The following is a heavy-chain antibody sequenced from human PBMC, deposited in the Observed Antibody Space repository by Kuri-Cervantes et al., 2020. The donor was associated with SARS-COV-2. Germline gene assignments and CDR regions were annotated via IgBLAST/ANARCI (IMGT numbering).Heavy chain of an antibody. V-gene: IGHV3-48*01. CDR3: TRDRRRYRGDTSHFYMDV. CDR2: ISDWSLNI. J-gene: IGHJ6*03. CDR1: GFTFRSSH. Sequence: GGSLRLSCAASGFTFRSSHMNWVRQAPGKGLEWISSISDWSLNIYYADSVKGRFNISRDNAKNSLFLQMNSLRVEDTAVYYCTRDRRRYRGDTSHFYMDVWGTGTTVTVSS. D-gene: IGHD3-22*01.